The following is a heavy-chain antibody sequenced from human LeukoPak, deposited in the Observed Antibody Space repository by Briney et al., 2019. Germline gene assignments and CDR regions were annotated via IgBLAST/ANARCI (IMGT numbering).Heavy chain of an antibody. J-gene: IGHJ5*02. CDR3: ARDREQLDTNLFDP. CDR2: INPSGGST. V-gene: IGHV1-46*01. D-gene: IGHD6-6*01. Sequence: SSVKVSCKASGYSFTSYYMHWVRQAPGPGLDWMGIINPSGGSTSYAQKFQGRVTMTRDTSTSTVYMELSSLRSEDTAVYYCARDREQLDTNLFDPWGQGTLVTVSS. CDR1: GYSFTSYY.